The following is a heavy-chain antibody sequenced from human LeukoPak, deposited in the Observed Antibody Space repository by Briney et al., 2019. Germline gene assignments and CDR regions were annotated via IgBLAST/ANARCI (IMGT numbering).Heavy chain of an antibody. CDR1: GFTFSSYS. CDR3: ARVGSWFDY. CDR2: ISSSSSTI. D-gene: IGHD3-10*01. Sequence: GGSLRLSCAASGFTFSSYSMNWVRQAPGKGLEWVSYISSSSSTIYYADSVKGRFTISRDNAKNSLHLQMNSLRAEDTAVYYCARVGSWFDYWGQGTLVTVSS. J-gene: IGHJ4*02. V-gene: IGHV3-48*01.